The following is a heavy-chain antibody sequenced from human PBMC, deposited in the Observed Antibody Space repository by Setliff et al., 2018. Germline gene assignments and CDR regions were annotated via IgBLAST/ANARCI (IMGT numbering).Heavy chain of an antibody. CDR3: ARGSSSYDY. CDR2: IKQDGSEK. Sequence: PGGSLRLSCAASGFTFSSYSMNWVRQAPGKGLEWVANIKQDGSEKYYVDSVKGRFTISRDNAKNSLYLQMNSLRAEDTAVYYCARGSSSYDYWGQGTLVTVSS. J-gene: IGHJ4*02. D-gene: IGHD6-6*01. CDR1: GFTFSSYS. V-gene: IGHV3-7*01.